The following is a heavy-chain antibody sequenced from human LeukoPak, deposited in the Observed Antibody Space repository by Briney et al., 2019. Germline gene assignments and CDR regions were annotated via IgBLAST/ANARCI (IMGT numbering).Heavy chain of an antibody. CDR2: IYYSGST. Sequence: SETLSLTCTVSGGSVSSGSYYWSWLRQPPGKGLEWIGYIYYSGSTNYNPSLKSRVTISVDTSKNQFSLKLSSVTAADTAVYYCARVVRGYSYGSGFDPWGQGTLVTVSS. CDR3: ARVVRGYSYGSGFDP. CDR1: GGSVSSGSYY. J-gene: IGHJ5*02. D-gene: IGHD5-18*01. V-gene: IGHV4-61*01.